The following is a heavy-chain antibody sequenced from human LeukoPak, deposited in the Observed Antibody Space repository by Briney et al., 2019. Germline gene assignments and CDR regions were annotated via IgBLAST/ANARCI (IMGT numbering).Heavy chain of an antibody. Sequence: GRSLRLSCAASGFTFSSYGMHWVRQGPGKGMERVAVISNDGSNKYYEDSVKGRFTISRDNSKNTLYLQMNSLRAEDTAVYYCAKDRYGGYDILTGSGYYFDYWGQGTLVTVSS. CDR1: GFTFSSYG. J-gene: IGHJ4*02. V-gene: IGHV3-30*18. CDR2: ISNDGSNK. CDR3: AKDRYGGYDILTGSGYYFDY. D-gene: IGHD3-9*01.